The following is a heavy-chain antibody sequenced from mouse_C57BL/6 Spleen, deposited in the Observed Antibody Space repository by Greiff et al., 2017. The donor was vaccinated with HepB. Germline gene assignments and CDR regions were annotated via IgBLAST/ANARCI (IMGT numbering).Heavy chain of an antibody. CDR1: GFTFSDYG. CDR2: ISSGSSTI. V-gene: IGHV5-17*01. CDR3: ARYWALYYFDY. D-gene: IGHD4-1*01. J-gene: IGHJ2*01. Sequence: EVKLQESGGGLVKPGGSLKLSCAASGFTFSDYGMHWVRQAPEKGLEWVAYISSGSSTIYYADTVKGRFTISRDNAKNTLFLQMTSLRSEDTAMYYCARYWALYYFDYWGQGTTLTVSS.